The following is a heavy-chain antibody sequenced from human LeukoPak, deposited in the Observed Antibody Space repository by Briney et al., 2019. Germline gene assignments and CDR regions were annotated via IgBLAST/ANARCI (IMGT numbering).Heavy chain of an antibody. CDR1: GYTSTSYD. V-gene: IGHV1-8*01. Sequence: GASVKVSCKASGYTSTSYDINWVRQATGQGLEWMGWMNPNSGNTGYAQKFQGRVTMTRNTSISTAYMELSSLRSEDTAVYYCARVSYDFWSGYFFAPQRASWFDPWGQGTLVTVSS. D-gene: IGHD3-3*01. CDR3: ARVSYDFWSGYFFAPQRASWFDP. J-gene: IGHJ5*02. CDR2: MNPNSGNT.